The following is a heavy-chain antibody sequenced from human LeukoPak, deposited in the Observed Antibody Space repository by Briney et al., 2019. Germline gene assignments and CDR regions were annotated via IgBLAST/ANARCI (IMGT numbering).Heavy chain of an antibody. Sequence: ASVKVSCKASGYTFTSYAMHWVRQAPGQRLEWMGWINAGNGNTKYSQKFQGRVTITRDTSASIAYMELSSLRSEDTAVYYCARKGSSGWYWFDPWGQGTLVTVSS. D-gene: IGHD6-19*01. CDR3: ARKGSSGWYWFDP. J-gene: IGHJ5*02. CDR1: GYTFTSYA. V-gene: IGHV1-3*01. CDR2: INAGNGNT.